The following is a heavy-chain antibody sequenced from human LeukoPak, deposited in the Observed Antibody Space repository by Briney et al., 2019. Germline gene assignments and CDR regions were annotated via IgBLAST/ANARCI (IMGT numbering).Heavy chain of an antibody. CDR2: IRADGSST. D-gene: IGHD6-19*01. J-gene: IGHJ4*02. Sequence: PGGSLRFSCAASGFTFSEYWMHWVRQAPGKGLVWVSRIRADGSSTSYADSVKGRFTISRDNAKNTLYLQMNSLGAEDTAVYYCARDEWGGIAVAGSQGGYWGQGILVTVSS. V-gene: IGHV3-74*01. CDR1: GFTFSEYW. CDR3: ARDEWGGIAVAGSQGGY.